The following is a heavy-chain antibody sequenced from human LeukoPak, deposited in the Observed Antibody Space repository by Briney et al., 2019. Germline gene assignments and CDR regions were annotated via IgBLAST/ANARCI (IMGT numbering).Heavy chain of an antibody. Sequence: GGSLRLSCAASGFTFSSYDMHWVRQATGEGLEWVSAIGTAGDTYYPGSVKGRFTISRENAKSSLYLQMNSLRAGDTAVYYCARAVCRYFDCGAFDYWGQGTLVTVSS. CDR2: IGTAGDT. J-gene: IGHJ4*02. D-gene: IGHD3-9*01. CDR1: GFTFSSYD. V-gene: IGHV3-13*01. CDR3: ARAVCRYFDCGAFDY.